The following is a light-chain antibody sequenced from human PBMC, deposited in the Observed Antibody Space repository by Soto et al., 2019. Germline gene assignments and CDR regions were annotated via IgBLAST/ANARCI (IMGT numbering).Light chain of an antibody. V-gene: IGLV1-40*01. CDR2: GNS. J-gene: IGLJ1*01. CDR3: QSYDSSLSGSYV. CDR1: SSNIGAGYD. Sequence: QSVLTQPPSVPGAPGQRVTISCTGSSSNIGAGYDVHWYQQLPGTAPKLLIYGNSNRPSGVPDRFSGSKSGTSASLAITGLQAEDEADYYGQSYDSSLSGSYVFGTGTKV.